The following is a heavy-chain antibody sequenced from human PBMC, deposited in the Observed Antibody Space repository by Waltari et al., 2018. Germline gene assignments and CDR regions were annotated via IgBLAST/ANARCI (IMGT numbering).Heavy chain of an antibody. J-gene: IGHJ6*03. CDR1: GGPISLGSYY. Sequence: QVQLQESGPGLVKPSQTLSLTCTVSGGPISLGSYYWCGLRQPAGKGLEWIGRIYTSGSTNYNPSLKSRVTISVDTSKNQFSLKLSSVTAADTAVYYCASNLLTTTYYYYYYMDVWGKGTTVTVSS. V-gene: IGHV4-61*02. CDR2: IYTSGST. CDR3: ASNLLTTTYYYYYYMDV. D-gene: IGHD3-9*01.